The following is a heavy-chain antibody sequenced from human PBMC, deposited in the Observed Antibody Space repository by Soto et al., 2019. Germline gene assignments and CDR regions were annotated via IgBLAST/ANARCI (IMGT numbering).Heavy chain of an antibody. D-gene: IGHD6-13*01. J-gene: IGHJ4*02. CDR1: GYTFTSYD. Sequence: ASVKVSCKASGYTFTSYDINWVRQATGQGLEWMGWMDPNSGNTGYAQKFQGRVTMTRNTSISTAYMELSSLRSEDTAVYYCARGIPGLGRAGTWVYWGQGTLVTVSS. CDR3: ARGIPGLGRAGTWVY. V-gene: IGHV1-8*01. CDR2: MDPNSGNT.